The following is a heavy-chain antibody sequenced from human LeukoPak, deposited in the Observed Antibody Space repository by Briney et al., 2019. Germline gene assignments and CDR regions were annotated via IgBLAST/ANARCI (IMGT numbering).Heavy chain of an antibody. D-gene: IGHD6-6*01. CDR1: GYTFTGRY. J-gene: IGHJ4*02. Sequence: ASVKVSCKASGYTFTGRYIHWVRQAPGQGLEWMGRINPDSGDTDYVQMSEGRVTMTRDTSISTAYMELRRLRSDDTAVYYCARGGDMPARPFDYWGQGTLVPVFS. CDR3: ARGGDMPARPFDY. V-gene: IGHV1-2*02. CDR2: INPDSGDT.